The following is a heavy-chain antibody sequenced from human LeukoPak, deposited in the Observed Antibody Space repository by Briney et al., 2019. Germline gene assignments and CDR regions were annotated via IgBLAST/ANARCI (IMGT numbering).Heavy chain of an antibody. V-gene: IGHV3-7*01. D-gene: IGHD2-8*01. CDR3: ARVNPLMAPGIFDI. CDR2: IKQDGSEK. J-gene: IGHJ3*02. CDR1: GFTVSSIY. Sequence: GGSLRLSCAASGFTVSSIYMSWVRQAPGKGLAWVANIKQDGSEKYYVDSVKGRFTISRDNAKNSVYLQMNSLRAEDTAVYYCARVNPLMAPGIFDIWGQGTMVAVSS.